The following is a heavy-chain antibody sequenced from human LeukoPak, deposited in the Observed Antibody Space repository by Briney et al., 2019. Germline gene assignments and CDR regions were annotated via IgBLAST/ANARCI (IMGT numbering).Heavy chain of an antibody. J-gene: IGHJ5*02. CDR3: AREAGTIEGPPKRGRNWFDP. CDR1: GGTFSSYA. V-gene: IGHV1-69*05. CDR2: IIPIFGTA. Sequence: SVKVSCKASGGTFSSYAISWVRQAPGQGLEWMGGIIPIFGTANYAQKFQGRVTITTDESTSTAYMELSSLRSEDTAVYYCAREAGTIEGPPKRGRNWFDPRGQGTLVTVSS. D-gene: IGHD1-7*01.